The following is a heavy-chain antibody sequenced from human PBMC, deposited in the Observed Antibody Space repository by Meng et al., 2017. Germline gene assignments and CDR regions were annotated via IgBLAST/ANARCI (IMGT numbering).Heavy chain of an antibody. CDR1: GGSISSYY. V-gene: IGHV4-4*07. Sequence: GSLRLSCTVSGGSISSYYWSWIRQPAGKGLEWIGRIYTSGSTNYNPSLKSRVTMSVDTSKNQFSLKLSSVTAADTAVYYCARENPDSYNWFDPWGQGTLVTVSS. CDR3: ARENPDSYNWFDP. J-gene: IGHJ5*02. D-gene: IGHD3-22*01. CDR2: IYTSGST.